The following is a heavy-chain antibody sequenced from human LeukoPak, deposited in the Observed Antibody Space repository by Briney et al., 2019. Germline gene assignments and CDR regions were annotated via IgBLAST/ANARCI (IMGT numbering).Heavy chain of an antibody. D-gene: IGHD5-12*01. CDR1: GGSISSSSYY. Sequence: SETLSLTCTVSGGSISSSSYYWGWIRQPPGKGLEWIGNLYDSGSTHYNPSLRSRVTISADTSKNQFSLKLSSVTAADTAVYYCARHTRPGYSGYENAFGIWGQGNMVTVSS. V-gene: IGHV4-39*01. J-gene: IGHJ3*02. CDR2: LYDSGST. CDR3: ARHTRPGYSGYENAFGI.